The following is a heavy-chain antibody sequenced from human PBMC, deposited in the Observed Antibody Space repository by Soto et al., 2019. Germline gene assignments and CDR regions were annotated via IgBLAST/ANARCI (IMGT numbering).Heavy chain of an antibody. CDR3: ARDRISGSQRFDY. Sequence: ASVKVSCKASGGTFSSYAISWVRQAPGQGLEWMGGIIPIFGTANYAQKFQGRVTITADESTSTAYMELSSLRSEDTAVYYCARDRISGSQRFDYWGQGTLVTVSS. V-gene: IGHV1-69*13. J-gene: IGHJ4*02. CDR2: IIPIFGTA. CDR1: GGTFSSYA. D-gene: IGHD1-26*01.